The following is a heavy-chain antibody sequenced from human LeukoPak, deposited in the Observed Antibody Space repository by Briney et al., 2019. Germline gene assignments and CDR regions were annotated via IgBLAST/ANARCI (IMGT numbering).Heavy chain of an antibody. CDR3: AREKSGDFWSGIFDY. CDR1: GGSFSGYY. V-gene: IGHV4-34*01. J-gene: IGHJ4*02. Sequence: SETLSLTCAVYGGSFSGYYWSWIRQPPGKGLEWIGEINHSGSTNYNPSLKSRVTISVDTSKNQFSLKLSSVTAADTAVYYCAREKSGDFWSGIFDYWGQGTLVTVSS. D-gene: IGHD3-3*01. CDR2: INHSGST.